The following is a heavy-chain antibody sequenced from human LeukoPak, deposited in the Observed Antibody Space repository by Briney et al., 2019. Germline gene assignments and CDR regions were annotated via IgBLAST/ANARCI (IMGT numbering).Heavy chain of an antibody. D-gene: IGHD3-22*01. CDR2: ICTSGST. Sequence: PSQTLSLTCTVSGGSFSSDIYCWSWIRQPAGKGLEWIGHICTSGSTRYSSSLKSRVTISVDTSKNQFSLKLNSVTAADTAVYFCAREVHEWYSDRSGYQSSYYFDSWGLGTLVTVSS. CDR1: GGSFSSDIYC. V-gene: IGHV4-61*09. CDR3: AREVHEWYSDRSGYQSSYYFDS. J-gene: IGHJ4*02.